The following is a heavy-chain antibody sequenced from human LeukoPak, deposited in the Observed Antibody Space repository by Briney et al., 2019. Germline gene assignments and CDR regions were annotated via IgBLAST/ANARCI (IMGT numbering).Heavy chain of an antibody. Sequence: GRSLRLSCAASGFTFSSYSMNWVRQAPGKGRGWISYISSSSGTIYYADSVKGRFTISRDNAKNSVDLQMSSLRDEDTAVYYCARDLPPGSTGWYLGYWGQGTLVTVSS. D-gene: IGHD6-19*01. CDR1: GFTFSSYS. V-gene: IGHV3-48*02. J-gene: IGHJ4*02. CDR3: ARDLPPGSTGWYLGY. CDR2: ISSSSGTI.